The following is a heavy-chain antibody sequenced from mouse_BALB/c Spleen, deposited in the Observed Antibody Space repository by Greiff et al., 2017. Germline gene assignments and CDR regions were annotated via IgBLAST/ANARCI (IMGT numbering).Heavy chain of an antibody. CDR1: GYTFTSYT. CDR3: ARSGGYEAMDY. D-gene: IGHD2-2*01. J-gene: IGHJ4*01. Sequence: VKLMESGAELARPGASVKMSCKASGYTFTSYTMHWVKQRPGQGLEWIGYINPSSGYTNYNQKFKDKATLTADKSSSTAYMQLSSLTSEDSAVYYCARSGGYEAMDYWGQGTSVTVSS. V-gene: IGHV1-4*01. CDR2: INPSSGYT.